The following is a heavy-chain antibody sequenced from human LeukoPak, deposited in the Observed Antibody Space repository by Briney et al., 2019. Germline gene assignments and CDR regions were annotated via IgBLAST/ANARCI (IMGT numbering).Heavy chain of an antibody. V-gene: IGHV4-38-2*01. Sequence: SETLYLTCAVSGYSISNGYYWVWIRQPPGRGLEWIGSLYHSDSAYYNTSLRSGVSMSVDTSKNQFSLTLSFVTAADTAVYYCARQHDSYYYYYIDVWGSGTTVTVSS. J-gene: IGHJ6*03. CDR2: LYHSDSA. CDR1: GYSISNGYY. CDR3: ARQHDSYYYYYIDV.